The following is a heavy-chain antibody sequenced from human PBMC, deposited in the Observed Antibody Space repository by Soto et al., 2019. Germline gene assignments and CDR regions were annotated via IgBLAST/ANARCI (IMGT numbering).Heavy chain of an antibody. CDR1: GFTFDDYA. CDR3: AKGDSSGWRLDAFDI. D-gene: IGHD6-19*01. J-gene: IGHJ3*02. V-gene: IGHV3-9*01. CDR2: ISWNSGSV. Sequence: EVQLVESGGGLVQPGRSLRLSCAASGFTFDDYAMHWVRQAPGKGLEWVSGISWNSGSVGYADSVKGRFTISRDNAKNSLYLQKISLRAENTDLYYVAKGDSSGWRLDAFDIWGQGTMVTVSS.